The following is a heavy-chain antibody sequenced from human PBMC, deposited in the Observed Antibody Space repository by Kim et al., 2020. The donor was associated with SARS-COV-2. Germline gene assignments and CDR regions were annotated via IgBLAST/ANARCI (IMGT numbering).Heavy chain of an antibody. CDR1: GGSISSGGYY. J-gene: IGHJ5*02. V-gene: IGHV4-31*03. CDR3: ARDSDYGDYGWWFDP. Sequence: SETLSLTCTVSGGSISSGGYYWSWIRQHPGKGLEWIGYIYYSGSTYYNPSLKSRVTISVDTSKNQFSLKLSSVTAADTAVYYCARDSDYGDYGWWFDPWGQGTLVTVSS. CDR2: IYYSGST. D-gene: IGHD4-17*01.